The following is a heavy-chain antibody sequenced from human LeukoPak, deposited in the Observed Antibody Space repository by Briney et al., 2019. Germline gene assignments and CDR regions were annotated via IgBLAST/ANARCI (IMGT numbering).Heavy chain of an antibody. Sequence: PGGSLRLSCAASGFTFDDYAMHWVRQAPGKGLEWVSGISWNSGSIGYADSVKGRFTISRDSAKNSLYLQMNSLRAEDTALYYCAKDTRPRLATPYFDYWGQGTLVTVSS. J-gene: IGHJ4*02. CDR2: ISWNSGSI. D-gene: IGHD5-12*01. CDR3: AKDTRPRLATPYFDY. CDR1: GFTFDDYA. V-gene: IGHV3-9*01.